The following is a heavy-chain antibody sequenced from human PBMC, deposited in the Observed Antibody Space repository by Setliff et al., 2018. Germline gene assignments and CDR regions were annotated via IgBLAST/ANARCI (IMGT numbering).Heavy chain of an antibody. CDR1: GYAFTNYY. CDR2: INPSGGLT. Sequence: ASVKVSCKASGYAFTNYYIHWVRQAPGQGLEWMGIINPSGGLTRYAQKFQGRVTMTRDTSTSTVYMEVSSLRSEDTAVYYCAREGVDARSSTDYRYYMDVWGKGTTVTVSS. V-gene: IGHV1-46*01. J-gene: IGHJ6*03. CDR3: AREGVDARSSTDYRYYMDV. D-gene: IGHD2-8*01.